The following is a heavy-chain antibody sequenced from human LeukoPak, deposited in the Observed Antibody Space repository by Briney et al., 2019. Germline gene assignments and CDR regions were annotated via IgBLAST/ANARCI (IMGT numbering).Heavy chain of an antibody. Sequence: SETLSLTCTVSGGSISSYYWSWIRQPAGKGLEWIGRIYTSGGTNYNPSLKSRVTMSVDTSKNQFSLKLSSVTAADTAVYYCARYLSSSGWSYFDYWGQGTLVTVSS. D-gene: IGHD6-19*01. CDR1: GGSISSYY. CDR3: ARYLSSSGWSYFDY. CDR2: IYTSGGT. J-gene: IGHJ4*02. V-gene: IGHV4-4*07.